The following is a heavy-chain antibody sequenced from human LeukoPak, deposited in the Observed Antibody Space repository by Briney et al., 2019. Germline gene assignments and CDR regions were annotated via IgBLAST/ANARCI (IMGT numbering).Heavy chain of an antibody. V-gene: IGHV3-23*01. Sequence: GGSLRLSCAASGFTLSSYAMSWVRQAPGKGLEWVSAISGSGGSTYYADSVKGRFTISRDNSKNTLYLQMNSLRAEDTAVYYCAKDRAAIAAAGTPLGFWGQGTLVTVSS. J-gene: IGHJ4*02. CDR1: GFTLSSYA. CDR3: AKDRAAIAAAGTPLGF. CDR2: ISGSGGST. D-gene: IGHD6-13*01.